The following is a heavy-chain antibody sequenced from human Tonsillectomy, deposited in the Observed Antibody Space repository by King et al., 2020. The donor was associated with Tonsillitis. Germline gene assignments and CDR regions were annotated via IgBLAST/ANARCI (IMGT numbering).Heavy chain of an antibody. V-gene: IGHV3-30-3*01. CDR2: ISYDGSNK. J-gene: IGHJ4*02. CDR3: ARRAISMIVASYYFDY. D-gene: IGHD3-22*01. Sequence: VQLVESGGGVVQPGRSLRLSCAASGFTFSSYAMHWVRQAPGKGLEWVAVISYDGSNKYYADSVKGRFTISRDDSRNTLYLQMNSLRAEDTAVYYCARRAISMIVASYYFDYWGQGTLVTVSS. CDR1: GFTFSSYA.